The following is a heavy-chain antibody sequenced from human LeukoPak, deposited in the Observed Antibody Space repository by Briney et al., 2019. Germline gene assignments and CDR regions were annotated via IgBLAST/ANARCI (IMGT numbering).Heavy chain of an antibody. D-gene: IGHD3-9*01. J-gene: IGHJ5*02. CDR3: ARALNYDTLTGYSNWFDP. V-gene: IGHV1-18*04. CDR1: GYTFTSYG. CDR2: ISAYNGNT. Sequence: ASVKVSCKASGYTFTSYGISWVRQAPGQGLEWMGWISAYNGNTNYAQKLQGRVTMTTDTSTSTAYMELRSLRSDDTAVYYCARALNYDTLTGYSNWFDPWGQGTLVTVSS.